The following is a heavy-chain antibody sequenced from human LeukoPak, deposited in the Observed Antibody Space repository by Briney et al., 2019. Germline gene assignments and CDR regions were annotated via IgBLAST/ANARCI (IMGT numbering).Heavy chain of an antibody. V-gene: IGHV3-66*01. CDR1: GFTVSSNY. J-gene: IGHJ4*02. CDR2: IYSGSST. D-gene: IGHD2-15*01. Sequence: PGGSLRLSCAASGFTVSSNYMSWVRQAPGKGLEWVSVIYSGSSTYYADSVKGRFTISRDNSKNTLYLQMNSLRAEDTAVYYCAREPSVCSGGSCYDYWGQGTLVTVSS. CDR3: AREPSVCSGGSCYDY.